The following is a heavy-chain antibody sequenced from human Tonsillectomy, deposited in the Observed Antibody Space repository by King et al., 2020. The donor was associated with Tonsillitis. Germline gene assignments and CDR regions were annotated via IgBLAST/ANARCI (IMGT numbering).Heavy chain of an antibody. CDR1: GFTFSSYA. Sequence: VQLVESGGGLVQPGGSLRLSCAASGFTFSSYAMSWVRQAPGKGLEWVSAISGSGSRTYYADSVKGRFTISRDNSRNTVYLQMNSLRVEDTAVYYCVKEEERFSYGDYWGQGTLVTVSS. J-gene: IGHJ4*02. V-gene: IGHV3-23*04. CDR2: ISGSGSRT. CDR3: VKEEERFSYGDY. D-gene: IGHD3-10*01.